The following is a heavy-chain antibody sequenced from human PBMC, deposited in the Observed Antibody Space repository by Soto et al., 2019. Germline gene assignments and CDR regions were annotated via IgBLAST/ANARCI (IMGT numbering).Heavy chain of an antibody. Sequence: QVQLVQSGAEVKKPGASVKVSCKASGYTFTGYYMHWVRQAPGQGLEWMGWISAYNGNTNYAQKLQGRVTMTTDTSTSTAYMELRRLRSDDTAVYYCARDSPAVPSGVYYYYGMDVWGQGTTVTVSS. CDR3: ARDSPAVPSGVYYYYGMDV. CDR1: GYTFTGYY. D-gene: IGHD3-10*01. CDR2: ISAYNGNT. J-gene: IGHJ6*02. V-gene: IGHV1-18*04.